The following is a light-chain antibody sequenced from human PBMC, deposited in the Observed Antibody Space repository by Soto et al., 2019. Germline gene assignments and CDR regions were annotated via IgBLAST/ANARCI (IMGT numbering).Light chain of an antibody. Sequence: EIVLTQSPATLSLSPGEGATLSCRASQSVSSSLAWYQQKPGQALRLLIYDVSNRATGVPPGFSGSGSGTDFTLTISSLEPEDFAVYYCQQRSNWITFGQGTRLEIE. J-gene: IGKJ5*01. CDR3: QQRSNWIT. CDR2: DVS. CDR1: QSVSSS. V-gene: IGKV3-11*01.